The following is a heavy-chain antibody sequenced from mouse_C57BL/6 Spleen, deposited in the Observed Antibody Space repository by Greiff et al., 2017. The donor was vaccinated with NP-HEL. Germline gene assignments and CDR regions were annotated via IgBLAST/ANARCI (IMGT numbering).Heavy chain of an antibody. V-gene: IGHV10-3*01. CDR2: IRSKSSNYAT. D-gene: IGHD3-2*02. CDR3: VREGGSRQLRLQYYAMDY. CDR1: GFTFNTYA. J-gene: IGHJ4*01. Sequence: EVKLVESGGGLVQPKGSLTLSCAASGFTFNTYAMHWVRQAPGKGLEWVARIRSKSSNYATYHAVSVTDRFTISGYDSQSMLYLQMNNLKTEDTAMYYCVREGGSRQLRLQYYAMDYWGQGTSVTVSS.